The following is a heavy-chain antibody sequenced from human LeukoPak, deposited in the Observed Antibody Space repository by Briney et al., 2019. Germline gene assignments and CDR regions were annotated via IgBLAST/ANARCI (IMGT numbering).Heavy chain of an antibody. D-gene: IGHD3-16*02. CDR3: ARDENGYVWGSFRA. CDR1: GFTFSSYS. V-gene: IGHV3-21*01. Sequence: GGSLRLSCAASGFTFSSYSMNWVRQAPGKGLEWVSSISSSSSYIYYADSVKGRFTISRDNAKNSRYLQMNSLRAEDTAVYYCARDENGYVWGSFRAWGQGTLVTVSS. CDR2: ISSSSSYI. J-gene: IGHJ5*02.